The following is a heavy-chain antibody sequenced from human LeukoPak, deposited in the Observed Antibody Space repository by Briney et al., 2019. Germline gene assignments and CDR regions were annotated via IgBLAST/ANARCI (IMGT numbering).Heavy chain of an antibody. CDR2: VSSDGRNT. V-gene: IGHV3-74*01. J-gene: IGHJ4*02. CDR1: GFTFSSYW. CDR3: ARDLGGSGPTPIDY. D-gene: IGHD4-23*01. Sequence: GGSLRLSCAASGFTFSSYWMHWVRQAPGKGLVWVSRVSSDGRNTIYADSVKGRFTITRDNAMNTLYLQMNSLRAEDTAVYYCARDLGGSGPTPIDYWGQGILVTVSS.